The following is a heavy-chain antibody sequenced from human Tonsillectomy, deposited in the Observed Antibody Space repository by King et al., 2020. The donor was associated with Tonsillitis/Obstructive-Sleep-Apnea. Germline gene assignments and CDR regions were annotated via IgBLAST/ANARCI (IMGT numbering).Heavy chain of an antibody. CDR1: GFSLSTNGVG. Sequence: ITLQESGPTLVKPTQTLTLTCTFSGFSLSTNGVGVGWIRQPPGKALEWLALIYWDDDKRYNTSLKSRLTITKDTSKNQVVLTMTNMDPVDTATYYCAHRQGYCTGGNCPRWFDPWGQGTLVTVSS. J-gene: IGHJ5*02. CDR3: AHRQGYCTGGNCPRWFDP. D-gene: IGHD2-8*02. V-gene: IGHV2-5*02. CDR2: IYWDDDK.